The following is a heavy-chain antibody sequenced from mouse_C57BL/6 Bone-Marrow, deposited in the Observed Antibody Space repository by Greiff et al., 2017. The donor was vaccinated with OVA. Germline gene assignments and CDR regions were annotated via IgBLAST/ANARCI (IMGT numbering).Heavy chain of an antibody. CDR2: INPYNGDT. J-gene: IGHJ2*01. Sequence: VQLQQSGPELVKPGDSVKISCKASGYSFTGYFMNWVMQSHGKSLEWIGRINPYNGDTYYNQKFKGKATLTVDKSSSTANMELRSLTSEDSAVYYYASERYNYGSIDYWGQGTTLTVSS. D-gene: IGHD1-1*01. V-gene: IGHV1-20*01. CDR1: GYSFTGYF. CDR3: ASERYNYGSIDY.